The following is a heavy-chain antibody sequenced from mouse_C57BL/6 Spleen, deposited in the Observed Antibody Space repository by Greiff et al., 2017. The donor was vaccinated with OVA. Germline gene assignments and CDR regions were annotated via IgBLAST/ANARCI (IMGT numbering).Heavy chain of an antibody. V-gene: IGHV5-4*01. J-gene: IGHJ4*01. CDR3: ARDQDYYGSSYEGDAMDY. CDR2: ISDGGSYT. D-gene: IGHD1-1*01. Sequence: EVKLVESGGGLVKPGGSLKLSCAASGFTFSSYAMSWVRQTPEKRLEWVATISDGGSYTYYPDNVKGRFTISRDNAKNNLYLQMSHLKSEDTAMYYCARDQDYYGSSYEGDAMDYWGQGTSVTVSS. CDR1: GFTFSSYA.